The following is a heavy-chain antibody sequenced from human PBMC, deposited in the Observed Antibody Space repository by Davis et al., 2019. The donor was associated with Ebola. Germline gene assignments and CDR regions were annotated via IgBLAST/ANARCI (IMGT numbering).Heavy chain of an antibody. CDR2: ISSSSSYI. CDR1: GFTFSSYS. Sequence: GESLKISCAASGFTFSSYSMNWVRQAPGKGLEWVSSISSSSSYIYYADSVKGRFTISRDNSKNTLYLQMSSLRAEDTAVYYCARDHGIVGATEYFDYWGQGTLVTVSS. V-gene: IGHV3-21*03. D-gene: IGHD1-26*01. CDR3: ARDHGIVGATEYFDY. J-gene: IGHJ4*02.